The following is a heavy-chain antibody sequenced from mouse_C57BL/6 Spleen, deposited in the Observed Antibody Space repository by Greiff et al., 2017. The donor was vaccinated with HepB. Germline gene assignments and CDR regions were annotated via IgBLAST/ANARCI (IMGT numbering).Heavy chain of an antibody. CDR1: GYTFTSYW. Sequence: VQLQQSGAELAKPGASVKLSCKASGYTFTSYWMPWVKQRPGQGLEWIGYINPSSGYTKYNQKFKDKATLTADKSSSTAYMQLSSLTYEDSAVYYCSRSSSDYVDLAYWGQGTLVTVAT. J-gene: IGHJ3*01. CDR3: SRSSSDYVDLAY. V-gene: IGHV1-7*01. CDR2: INPSSGYT. D-gene: IGHD3-2*02.